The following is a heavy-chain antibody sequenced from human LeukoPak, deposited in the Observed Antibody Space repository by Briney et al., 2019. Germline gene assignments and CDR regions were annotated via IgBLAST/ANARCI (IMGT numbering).Heavy chain of an antibody. CDR1: GGSISSSSYY. CDR3: ARDLKALGDAFDI. CDR2: IYYGGST. J-gene: IGHJ3*02. Sequence: SETLSLTCTVSGGSISSSSYYWGWIRQPPGKGLEWIGIIYYGGSTYYNPSLKSRVTISVDTSKNQFSLKLSSVTAADTAVYYCARDLKALGDAFDIWGQGTMVTVSS. V-gene: IGHV4-39*07.